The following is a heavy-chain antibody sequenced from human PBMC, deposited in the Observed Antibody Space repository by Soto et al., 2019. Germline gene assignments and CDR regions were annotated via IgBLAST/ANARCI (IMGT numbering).Heavy chain of an antibody. Sequence: ASVKVSCKASGYTFTGYYMHWVRQAPGQGLEWMGWINPNSGGTNYAQKFQGRATMTRDTSISTAYMELSRLRSDDTAVYYCAGQIAVAGTEDYYYGMDVWGQGTTVTVSS. CDR3: AGQIAVAGTEDYYYGMDV. D-gene: IGHD6-19*01. CDR1: GYTFTGYY. CDR2: INPNSGGT. V-gene: IGHV1-2*02. J-gene: IGHJ6*02.